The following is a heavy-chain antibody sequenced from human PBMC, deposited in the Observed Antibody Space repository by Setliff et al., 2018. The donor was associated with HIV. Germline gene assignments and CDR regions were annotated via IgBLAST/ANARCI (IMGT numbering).Heavy chain of an antibody. D-gene: IGHD3-22*01. CDR3: ARGWGLSYYYDSSGYTPFDY. J-gene: IGHJ4*02. CDR1: GYTFTGYY. Sequence: ASVKVSCKASGYTFTGYYMHWVRQAPGQGLEWMGWINPNSGGTNYAQKFQGRVTMTRDTSISTAYMELSRLRSDDTAVYYCARGWGLSYYYDSSGYTPFDYWGQGTLVTVPS. CDR2: INPNSGGT. V-gene: IGHV1-2*02.